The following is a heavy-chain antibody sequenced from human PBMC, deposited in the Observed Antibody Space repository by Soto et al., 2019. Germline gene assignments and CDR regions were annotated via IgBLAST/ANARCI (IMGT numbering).Heavy chain of an antibody. V-gene: IGHV3-15*07. D-gene: IGHD2-21*01. CDR2: VKSKTDGGTT. J-gene: IGHJ4*01. CDR1: GFTFSNAW. Sequence: PGGSLRLSCAASGFTFSNAWINWVRQAPGKGLEWVGRVKSKTDGGTTDFAAPVKGRFAISRDDSKNMVYLEMNSLKTEDTGIFYCTKDFFYSSPKVRFDYWGPGTRVTVSS. CDR3: TKDFFYSSPKVRFDY.